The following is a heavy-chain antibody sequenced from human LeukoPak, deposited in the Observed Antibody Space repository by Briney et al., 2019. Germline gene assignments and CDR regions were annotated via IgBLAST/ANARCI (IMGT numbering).Heavy chain of an antibody. CDR1: GGTFSSYA. V-gene: IGHV1-69*05. Sequence: SVKVSCKASGGTFSSYAISWVRQAPGQGLEWMGGIIPIFGTANYAQKFQGRVTITTDESTSTAYMELSSLRSEDTAVYYCARDGYNSGAFDIWGQGTMVTVSA. CDR2: IIPIFGTA. CDR3: ARDGYNSGAFDI. D-gene: IGHD5-24*01. J-gene: IGHJ3*02.